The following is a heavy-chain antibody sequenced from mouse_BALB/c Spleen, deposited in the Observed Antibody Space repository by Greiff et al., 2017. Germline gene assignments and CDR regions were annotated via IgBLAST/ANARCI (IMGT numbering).Heavy chain of an antibody. Sequence: QVQLQQPGAELVKPGASVKLSCKASGYTFTSYWMHWVKQRPGQGLEWIGEINPSNGRTNYNEKFKSKATLTVDKSSSTAYMQLSSLTSEDSAVYYCARGGSSGYVRFAYWGQGTLVTVSA. CDR2: INPSNGRT. V-gene: IGHV1S81*02. CDR3: ARGGSSGYVRFAY. J-gene: IGHJ3*01. D-gene: IGHD3-1*01. CDR1: GYTFTSYW.